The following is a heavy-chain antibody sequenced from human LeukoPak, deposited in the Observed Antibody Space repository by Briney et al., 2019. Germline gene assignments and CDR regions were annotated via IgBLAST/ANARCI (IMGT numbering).Heavy chain of an antibody. Sequence: PGGSLRLPCAASGFTFSSYSMNWVRQAPGKGLEWVSSISRSSSYIYYADSVKGRFTISRDNAKNSLYLQMNSLRAEDTAVYYCARDGYYYDSSGRWGQGTLVTVSS. J-gene: IGHJ4*02. CDR2: ISRSSSYI. D-gene: IGHD3-22*01. CDR1: GFTFSSYS. CDR3: ARDGYYYDSSGR. V-gene: IGHV3-21*01.